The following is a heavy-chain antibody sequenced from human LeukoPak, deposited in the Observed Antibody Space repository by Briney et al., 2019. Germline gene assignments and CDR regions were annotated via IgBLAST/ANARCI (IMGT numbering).Heavy chain of an antibody. CDR3: ATAYCSGGSCYDFLDY. J-gene: IGHJ4*02. Sequence: ASVKVSCKVSGYTLTELSMHWVRQAPGKGLEWMGGFDPEDGETIYAQKFQGRATMTEDTSTDTAYMELSSLRSEDTAAYYCATAYCSGGSCYDFLDYWGQGTLVTVSS. D-gene: IGHD2-15*01. V-gene: IGHV1-24*01. CDR1: GYTLTELS. CDR2: FDPEDGET.